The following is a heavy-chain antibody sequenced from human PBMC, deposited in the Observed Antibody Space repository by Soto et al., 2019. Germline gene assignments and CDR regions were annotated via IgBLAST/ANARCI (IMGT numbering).Heavy chain of an antibody. Sequence: GASVKVSCKASGYTFTTHGISWVRQAPGQGLEWLGWINTHNGNTNYAQNLQGRVIMTADTSTSTAYMELRSLRSDDTAIYYCTREGSAPYYYYGMDAWGQGTTVTSP. V-gene: IGHV1-18*01. J-gene: IGHJ6*02. CDR1: GYTFTTHG. D-gene: IGHD3-10*01. CDR3: TREGSAPYYYYGMDA. CDR2: INTHNGNT.